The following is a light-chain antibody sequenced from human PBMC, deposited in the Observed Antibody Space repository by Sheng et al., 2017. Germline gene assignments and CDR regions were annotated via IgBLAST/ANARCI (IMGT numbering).Light chain of an antibody. Sequence: IQLTQSPSSLSASVGDRVTITCRASQGIITYLAWYQQKPGKAPKLLIYTASTLLSGVPSRFSGGGSGTDFTLTITSLQPEDSATYFCQQVKSYPVTFGGGTKVEIE. J-gene: IGKJ4*01. CDR1: QGIITY. CDR3: QQVKSYPVT. V-gene: IGKV1-9*01. CDR2: TAS.